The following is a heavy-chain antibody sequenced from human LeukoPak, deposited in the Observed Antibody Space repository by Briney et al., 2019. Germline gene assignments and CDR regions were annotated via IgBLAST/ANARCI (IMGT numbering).Heavy chain of an antibody. D-gene: IGHD6-19*01. CDR2: ISSSSSYI. Sequence: GGSLRLSCAASGFTFSSYSMNWVRQAPGKGLEWVSSISSSSSYIYYADSVKGRFTISRDNAKNSLYLQMNSLRAEDTAVYYCARDLVTAVAAPMDVWGKGTTVTVSS. CDR1: GFTFSSYS. V-gene: IGHV3-21*01. CDR3: ARDLVTAVAAPMDV. J-gene: IGHJ6*04.